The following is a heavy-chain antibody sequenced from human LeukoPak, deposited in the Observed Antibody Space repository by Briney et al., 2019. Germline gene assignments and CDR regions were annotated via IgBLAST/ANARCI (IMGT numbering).Heavy chain of an antibody. V-gene: IGHV6-1*01. CDR1: GDSVSSNSVT. CDR2: TYYRSKWCN. CDR3: ARAVPRVVTTKTACFDP. Sequence: SQTLSLTCAISGDSVSSNSVTWNWIRQSPSRGLEWLGRTYYRSKWCNDYAVSVKSRITINPDPSKNQFSLHLDSVTPEDTAVYYCARAVPRVVTTKTACFDPWGQGTLSPSPQ. J-gene: IGHJ5*02. D-gene: IGHD3-3*01.